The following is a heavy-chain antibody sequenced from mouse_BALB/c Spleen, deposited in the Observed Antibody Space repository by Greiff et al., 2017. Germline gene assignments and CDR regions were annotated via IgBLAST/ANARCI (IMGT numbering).Heavy chain of an antibody. J-gene: IGHJ4*01. CDR2: ISDGGSYT. V-gene: IGHV5-4*02. CDR3: ARDLGTGPYYAMDY. CDR1: GFTFSDYY. D-gene: IGHD4-1*01. Sequence: EVNLVESGGGLVKPGGSLKLSCAASGFTFSDYYMYWVRQTPEKRLEWVATISDGGSYTYYPDSVKGRFTISRDNAKNNLYLQMSSLKSEDTAMYYCARDLGTGPYYAMDYWGQGTSVTVSS.